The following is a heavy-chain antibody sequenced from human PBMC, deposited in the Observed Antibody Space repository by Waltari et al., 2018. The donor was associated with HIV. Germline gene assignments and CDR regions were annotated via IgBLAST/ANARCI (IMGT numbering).Heavy chain of an antibody. Sequence: QLKLHESGPGLVKPSETLSLTCTVSGGSISSNNYIWGWIRQPPGRGLEWVASMYYSGSAYYNASLRSRVTTSVDTSKNQFSLQLTSVTAADTAVYYCARHSSALGASNYYYYGLDVWGQGTTVAVSS. V-gene: IGHV4-39*01. J-gene: IGHJ6*02. D-gene: IGHD3-10*01. CDR1: GGSISSNNYI. CDR3: ARHSSALGASNYYYYGLDV. CDR2: MYYSGSA.